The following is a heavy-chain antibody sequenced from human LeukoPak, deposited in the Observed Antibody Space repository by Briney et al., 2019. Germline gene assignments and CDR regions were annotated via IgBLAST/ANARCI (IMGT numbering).Heavy chain of an antibody. CDR1: GFTFDDYT. Sequence: GGSLRLSCAASGFTFDDYTMHWVRQAPGKGLEWVSLISWDGGSTYYADSVKGRFTISRDNSRNSLYLQMNSLRTEDTALYFCAKDHYYGSGSYSRWVYFDYWGQGTLVTVSS. D-gene: IGHD3-10*01. V-gene: IGHV3-43*01. J-gene: IGHJ4*02. CDR3: AKDHYYGSGSYSRWVYFDY. CDR2: ISWDGGST.